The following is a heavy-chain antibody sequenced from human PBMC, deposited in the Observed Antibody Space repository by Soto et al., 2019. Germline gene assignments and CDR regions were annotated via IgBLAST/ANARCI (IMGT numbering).Heavy chain of an antibody. V-gene: IGHV3-15*05. CDR1: GFSFREAS. D-gene: IGHD1-7*01. J-gene: IGHJ6*02. CDR3: VTDGPELYSYYYGMDV. CDR2: IKIKVGGKTT. Sequence: PGESLRLSCEASGFSFREASMSWVRQAPAQGQEWVGGIKIKVGGKTTYYRSPMQRRFIISRDDSEKTLNIQMTSLKAEDSATYYSVTDGPELYSYYYGMDVWGQGTTVTVSS.